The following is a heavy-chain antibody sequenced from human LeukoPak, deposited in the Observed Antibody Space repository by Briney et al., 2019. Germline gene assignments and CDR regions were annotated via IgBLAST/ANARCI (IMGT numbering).Heavy chain of an antibody. V-gene: IGHV3-7*01. CDR1: GFTFSSYW. CDR3: ARRIVTYYYGSGLDY. CDR2: IKQDESEE. Sequence: GGSLRLSCAASGFTFSSYWMSWVRQASGKGLEWVANIKQDESEEYYVDSVKGRFTISRDNAKNSLYLQMNSLRAEDTAVYFCARRIVTYYYGSGLDYWGQGTLVTVSS. D-gene: IGHD3-10*01. J-gene: IGHJ4*02.